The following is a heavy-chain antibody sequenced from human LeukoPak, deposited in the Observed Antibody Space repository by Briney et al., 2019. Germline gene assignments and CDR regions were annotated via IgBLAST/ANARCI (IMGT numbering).Heavy chain of an antibody. V-gene: IGHV3-23*01. CDR2: ISDDST. CDR3: ARDLGLNTMDV. Sequence: PGGSLRLSCAASGFTFSSFAMSWVRQAPGKGLEWVSVISDDSTYYADSVKGRFTISRDDSKSTLSLQMNSLRAEDTAVYYCARDLGLNTMDVWGQGTTVTVSS. J-gene: IGHJ6*02. D-gene: IGHD3-16*01. CDR1: GFTFSSFA.